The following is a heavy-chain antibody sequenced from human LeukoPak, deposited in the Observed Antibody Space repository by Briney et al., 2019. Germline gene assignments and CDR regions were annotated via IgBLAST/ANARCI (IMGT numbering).Heavy chain of an antibody. V-gene: IGHV5-51*01. D-gene: IGHD1-26*01. CDR2: IYPGDSDT. J-gene: IGHJ4*02. CDR1: GYSFTSYW. CDR3: ARLPASLGSYPEYYFDY. Sequence: GESLKISCKGSGYSFTSYWIGWVRQMPGKGLEWMGIIYPGDSDTRYSPSFQGQVTISADKSISTAYLQWSSLKASDTAMYYCARLPASLGSYPEYYFDYWGQGTLVTVSS.